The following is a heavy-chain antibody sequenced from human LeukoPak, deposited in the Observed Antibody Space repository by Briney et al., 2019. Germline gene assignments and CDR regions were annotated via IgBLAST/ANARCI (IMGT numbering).Heavy chain of an antibody. CDR2: INHSGST. J-gene: IGHJ6*03. CDR1: GGSFSAYY. CDR3: ARHRRYCSGGSCYSHYYYMDV. D-gene: IGHD2-15*01. Sequence: SETLSLTCAVYGGSFSAYYWSWIRQPPGKGLEWIGEINHSGSTNYNPSLKSRVTISVDTSKNQFSLKLSSVTAADTAVYYCARHRRYCSGGSCYSHYYYMDVWGKGTTVTVSS. V-gene: IGHV4-34*01.